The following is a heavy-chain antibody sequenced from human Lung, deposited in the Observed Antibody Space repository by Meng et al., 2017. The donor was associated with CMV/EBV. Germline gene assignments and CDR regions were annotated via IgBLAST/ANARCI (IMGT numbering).Heavy chain of an antibody. Sequence: MQLRESGPGLVKPSGTLSLTCAVSGGSISISTWWSWVRQPPGKGLEWIGEIYHSGGTNYNPSLRGRVTISLDKSKNQFSLTLRSVTAADTAVYYCARDPYATGWAGWGQGTLVTVSS. J-gene: IGHJ4*02. CDR2: IYHSGGT. CDR1: GGSISISTW. CDR3: ARDPYATGWAG. V-gene: IGHV4-4*02. D-gene: IGHD6-19*01.